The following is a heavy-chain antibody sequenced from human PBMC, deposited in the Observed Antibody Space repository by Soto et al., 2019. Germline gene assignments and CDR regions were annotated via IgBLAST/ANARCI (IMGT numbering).Heavy chain of an antibody. CDR1: GFTFSSYA. V-gene: IGHV3-23*01. CDR2: RSGTGGST. J-gene: IGHJ4*02. D-gene: IGHD6-19*01. CDR3: AKAGFSSGWSPSYFDY. Sequence: EVQLLESGGGLVQPGRSLRLSCAASGFTFSSYAMNWVRQAPGKGLEWVSARSGTGGSTYYADSVKGRFTISRDNSKNTLYLQMNSLRVEDTTVFYCAKAGFSSGWSPSYFDYWGQGTLVTVSS.